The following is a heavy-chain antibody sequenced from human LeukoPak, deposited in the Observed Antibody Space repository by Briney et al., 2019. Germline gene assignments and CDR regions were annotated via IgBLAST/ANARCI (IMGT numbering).Heavy chain of an antibody. V-gene: IGHV4-31*01. CDR2: IYYSGST. Sequence: PSETLSLTRTVSGGSISSGGYYWSWIRQHPGKGLEWIGYIYYSGSTYYNPSLKSQVTISVDTSKNQFSLKLSSVTAADTAVYYCAVGYYGSGTPFDYWGQGTLVTVSS. J-gene: IGHJ4*02. CDR3: AVGYYGSGTPFDY. D-gene: IGHD3-10*01. CDR1: GGSISSGGYY.